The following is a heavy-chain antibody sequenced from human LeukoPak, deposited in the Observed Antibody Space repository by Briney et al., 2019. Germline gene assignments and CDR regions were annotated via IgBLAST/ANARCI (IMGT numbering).Heavy chain of an antibody. Sequence: GGSLRLSCAASGFSFSSNWMHWVRQTPGKGLVWISRINSGGSGTSYADSVEGRFTISRDNAKNTLYLQMNSLKGEDTAVYYCATSLGPLAEYWGRGTLVTVSS. CDR2: INSGGSGT. J-gene: IGHJ4*02. D-gene: IGHD7-27*01. CDR1: GFSFSSNW. CDR3: ATSLGPLAEY. V-gene: IGHV3-74*01.